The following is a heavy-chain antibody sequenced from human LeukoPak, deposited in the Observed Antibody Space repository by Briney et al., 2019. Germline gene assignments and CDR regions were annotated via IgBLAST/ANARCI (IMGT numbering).Heavy chain of an antibody. Sequence: SETLSLTCAVSGTSIASHSWWSWVRQPPGKGLEWIGEVYYSGGANYKPSLKSRVTISVGTSRNHFSLKLTSVTAADTAVYFCAYNRNFALDNWGQGTLVTVSS. CDR3: AYNRNFALDN. D-gene: IGHD1-14*01. J-gene: IGHJ4*01. V-gene: IGHV4/OR15-8*01. CDR2: VYYSGGA. CDR1: GTSIASHSW.